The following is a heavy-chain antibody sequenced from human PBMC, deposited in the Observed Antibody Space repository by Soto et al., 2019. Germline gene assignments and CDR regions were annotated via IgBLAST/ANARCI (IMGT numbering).Heavy chain of an antibody. CDR3: ARVRSSATPLYGMDV. D-gene: IGHD3-16*01. CDR2: INAGNGNT. Sequence: ASVKVSCKASGYTLTSYAMHWVRQAPGQRLEWMGWINAGNGNTKYSQKFQGRVTITRDTSASTAYMELSSLRSEDTAVYYCARVRSSATPLYGMDVWGQGTTVTVSS. CDR1: GYTLTSYA. V-gene: IGHV1-3*01. J-gene: IGHJ6*02.